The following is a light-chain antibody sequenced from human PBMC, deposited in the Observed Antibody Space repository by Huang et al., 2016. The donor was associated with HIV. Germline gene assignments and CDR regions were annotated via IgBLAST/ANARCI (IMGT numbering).Light chain of an antibody. CDR1: QAINNF. CDR3: QQYDIHPLT. V-gene: IGKV1-8*01. CDR2: AAS. Sequence: IRMTQSPSSLSASTGDRVTITCRANQAINNFLGWYQQRPGSVPKLLIYAASTLQSGVPSRFSGNGSGTDFTLTIGCLHSEDVATYYCQQYDIHPLTFGPGTRVDMK. J-gene: IGKJ3*01.